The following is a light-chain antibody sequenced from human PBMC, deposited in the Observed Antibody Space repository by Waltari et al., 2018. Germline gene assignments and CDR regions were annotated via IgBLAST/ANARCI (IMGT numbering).Light chain of an antibody. CDR1: NIGNKI. V-gene: IGLV3-21*02. CDR3: QVWDSDSDHVV. J-gene: IGLJ2*01. CDR2: DDS. Sequence: SYVLTQPPSVSVSPGQTASISCDGNNIGNKIVQWYQQRPGPAPVLVVFDDSDRPSQIPERFSGSNSGTTATLYISRVEAADEADYHCQVWDSDSDHVVFGGGTRLTVL.